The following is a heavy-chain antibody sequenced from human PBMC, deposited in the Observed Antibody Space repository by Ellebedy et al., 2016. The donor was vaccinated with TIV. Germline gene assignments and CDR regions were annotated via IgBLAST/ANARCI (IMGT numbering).Heavy chain of an antibody. D-gene: IGHD3-16*01. CDR3: ARGSWGSGYNFQH. Sequence: GESLKISCKASGYTFTNSLITWVRQVPGKGLEWIGKIDPSDSFSNYSPSFQGHVTISCDKSISTVYLQWSSLEAPDTAMYYCARGSWGSGYNFQHWGQGTLVTVST. J-gene: IGHJ1*01. CDR1: GYTFTNSL. CDR2: IDPSDSFS. V-gene: IGHV5-10-1*01.